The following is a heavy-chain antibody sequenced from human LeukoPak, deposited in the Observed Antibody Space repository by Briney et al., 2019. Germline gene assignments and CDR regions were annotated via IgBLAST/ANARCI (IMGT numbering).Heavy chain of an antibody. CDR1: GGSVSITTDF. J-gene: IGHJ4*02. D-gene: IGHD3-10*01. Sequence: SETLSLTRTVSGGSVSITTDFWSWIRQPPGKGLEWIASINYSGSTYYNPSLKSRVTISVDTSENQFSLKLSSVTAADTAVYYCARYVVYGSGKYYFANWAQGTLVTVSS. V-gene: IGHV4-39*01. CDR3: ARYVVYGSGKYYFAN. CDR2: INYSGST.